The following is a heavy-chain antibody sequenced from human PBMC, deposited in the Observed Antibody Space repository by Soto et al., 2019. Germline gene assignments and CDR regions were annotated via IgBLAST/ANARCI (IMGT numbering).Heavy chain of an antibody. CDR2: IWYDGSNK. J-gene: IGHJ4*02. Sequence: QVQLVESGGGVVQPGRSLRLSCAASGFTFSSYGMHWVRQAPGKGLVWVAVIWYDGSNKYYADSVKGRFTISRDKSKNTIDLQMNSLSAEDTAVYSCARETDHEGRYYFNYWGQGTLVTVSS. V-gene: IGHV3-33*01. CDR3: ARETDHEGRYYFNY. CDR1: GFTFSSYG.